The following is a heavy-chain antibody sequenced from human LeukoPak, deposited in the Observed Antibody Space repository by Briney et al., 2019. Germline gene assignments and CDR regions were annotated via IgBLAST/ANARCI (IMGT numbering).Heavy chain of an antibody. Sequence: PGGSLRLSCAASGFTFSNYWMHWVRQAPGKGLAWVSRINTDGSSTNYADSVEGRFTISRDNAKNTLYLQMNSLRAEDTAVYYCARGTKTTAYWGQGTLVTVS. CDR2: INTDGSST. CDR1: GFTFSNYW. V-gene: IGHV3-74*01. J-gene: IGHJ4*02. CDR3: ARGTKTTAY. D-gene: IGHD4-11*01.